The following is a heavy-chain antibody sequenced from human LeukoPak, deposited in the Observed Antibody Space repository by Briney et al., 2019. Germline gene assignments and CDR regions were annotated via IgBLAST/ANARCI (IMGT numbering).Heavy chain of an antibody. D-gene: IGHD2-15*01. CDR2: INHSGST. V-gene: IGHV4-34*01. Sequence: SETLSLTCAVYGGSLSGYYWSRIRQPPGKGLEWIGEINHSGSTNYNPSLKSRVTISVDTSKNQFSLKQSSVTAADTAVYYCARVPYCSGGSCNYYYYYGMDVWGQGTTVTVSS. CDR1: GGSLSGYY. J-gene: IGHJ6*02. CDR3: ARVPYCSGGSCNYYYYYGMDV.